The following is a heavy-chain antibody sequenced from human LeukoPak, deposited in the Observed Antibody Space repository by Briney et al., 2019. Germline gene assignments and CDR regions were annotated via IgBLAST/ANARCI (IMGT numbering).Heavy chain of an antibody. V-gene: IGHV4-4*07. CDR2: IYASGST. J-gene: IGHJ3*02. CDR3: ARGFRGNSRGSFDI. D-gene: IGHD4-23*01. CDR1: GGSISSYY. Sequence: PSETLSLTCTVSGGSISSYYWSWIRQPAGKGLEWIGRIYASGSTNYNPSLKSRVTMSVDTSKNQFSLRLSSVTAADTAVYYCARGFRGNSRGSFDIWGQGTMVTXSS.